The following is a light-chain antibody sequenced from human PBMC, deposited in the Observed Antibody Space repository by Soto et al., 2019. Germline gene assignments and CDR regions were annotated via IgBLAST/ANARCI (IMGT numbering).Light chain of an antibody. CDR3: SSYTSSSTLGV. Sequence: QSALTQPASVSGSPGQSITISCTGTSSDVGGYNYVSWYQQHPGKAPQLMIYEVNNRPSGVSNRFSGSKSGSTASLTISGLQAEDEADYYCSSYTSSSTLGVFGTGTKVTVL. J-gene: IGLJ1*01. CDR1: SSDVGGYNY. CDR2: EVN. V-gene: IGLV2-14*01.